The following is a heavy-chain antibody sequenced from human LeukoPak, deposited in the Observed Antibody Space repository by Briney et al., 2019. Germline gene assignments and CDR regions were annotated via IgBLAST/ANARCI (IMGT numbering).Heavy chain of an antibody. V-gene: IGHV3-30*02. CDR1: GFTFSSYG. CDR2: IRYDGSNK. Sequence: PGGSLRLSCAASGFTFSSYGMHWVRQAPGKGLEWVAFIRYDGSNKYYADSVKGRFTISRDNSKNTLYLQMNSLRAEDTAVYYCAKEEYSSSSPEVNYWYFDLWGRGTLVTVSS. D-gene: IGHD6-6*01. CDR3: AKEEYSSSSPEVNYWYFDL. J-gene: IGHJ2*01.